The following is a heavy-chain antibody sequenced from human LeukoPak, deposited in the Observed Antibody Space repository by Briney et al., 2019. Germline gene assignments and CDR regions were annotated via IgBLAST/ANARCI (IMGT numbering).Heavy chain of an antibody. D-gene: IGHD6-19*01. CDR2: IIPIFGTA. J-gene: IGHJ5*02. V-gene: IGHV1-69*13. CDR3: ATEQWLVRGAGWFDP. Sequence: SVKVSCKASGGTFSSYAISWVRQAPGQGLEWMGGIIPIFGTANYAQKFQGRVTITADESTSTAYMELSSLRSEDTAVYYCATEQWLVRGAGWFDPWGQGTLVTVSS. CDR1: GGTFSSYA.